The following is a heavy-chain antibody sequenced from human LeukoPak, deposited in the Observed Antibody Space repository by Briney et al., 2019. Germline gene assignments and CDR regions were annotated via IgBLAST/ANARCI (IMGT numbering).Heavy chain of an antibody. D-gene: IGHD6-6*01. Sequence: SETLSLTCAVSGYSISSGYFWGWIRPTPGEGLEWIGSIYHSGSTYYNPSLKSRVTISVDTSKNQFSLKLRSVTAADTAVYYCAREYSSSSRGFDIWGQGTMVTVSS. CDR3: AREYSSSSRGFDI. J-gene: IGHJ3*02. CDR2: IYHSGST. CDR1: GYSISSGYF. V-gene: IGHV4-38-2*02.